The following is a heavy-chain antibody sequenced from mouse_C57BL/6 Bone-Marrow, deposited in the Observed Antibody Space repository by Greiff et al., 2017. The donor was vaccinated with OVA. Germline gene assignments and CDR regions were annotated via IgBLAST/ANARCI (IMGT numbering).Heavy chain of an antibody. CDR3: AMNYYGSSYGFDY. CDR2: IYPGDGDT. D-gene: IGHD1-1*01. J-gene: IGHJ2*01. Sequence: VQLQQSGAELVKPGASVKISCKASGYAFSSYWMNWVKQRPGKGLEWIGQIYPGDGDTNYNGKFKGKATLTADKSSSTAYMQLSSLTSEDSAVYFCAMNYYGSSYGFDYWGQGTTLTVSS. V-gene: IGHV1-80*01. CDR1: GYAFSSYW.